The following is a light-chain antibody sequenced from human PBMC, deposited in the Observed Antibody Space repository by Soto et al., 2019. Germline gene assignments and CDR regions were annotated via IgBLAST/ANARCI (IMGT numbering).Light chain of an antibody. J-gene: IGKJ2*01. Sequence: EIVLTQSPATLSLSPLERATLSCSASYSVSSSFLAWYQQKPGQAPRLLIYATSTRAAGIPDRFSGSGSGTDFTLTISRLEPDDVAVYYCQQYDTSPPMYTFGQGTKVDI. CDR2: ATS. CDR1: YSVSSSF. V-gene: IGKV3-20*01. CDR3: QQYDTSPPMYT.